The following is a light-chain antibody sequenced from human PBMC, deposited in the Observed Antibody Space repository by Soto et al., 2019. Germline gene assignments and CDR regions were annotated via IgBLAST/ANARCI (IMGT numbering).Light chain of an antibody. CDR1: SSNLGSNT. J-gene: IGLJ2*01. Sequence: QSVLTQPPSASGTPGQRVTISCSGSSSNLGSNTVNWYQQLSGTAPKLLIYSHNQRPSGVPDRFSGSKSGTSASLAISGLQSEDEADYYCAAWDDSLNGVVFGGGTKLTVL. V-gene: IGLV1-44*01. CDR2: SHN. CDR3: AAWDDSLNGVV.